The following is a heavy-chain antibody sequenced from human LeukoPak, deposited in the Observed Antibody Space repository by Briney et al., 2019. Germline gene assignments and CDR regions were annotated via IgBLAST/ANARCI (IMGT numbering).Heavy chain of an antibody. CDR3: AKDLDIVATRGAY. D-gene: IGHD5-12*01. V-gene: IGHV3-30*18. J-gene: IGHJ4*02. CDR1: GFTFSSYG. Sequence: GGSLRLSCAASGFTFSSYGMHWVRQAPGKGLEWVAVISYDGSNQYYADSVKGRFTISRDNSKNTLYLQMNSLRAEDTAVYYCAKDLDIVATRGAYWGQGTLVTVSS. CDR2: ISYDGSNQ.